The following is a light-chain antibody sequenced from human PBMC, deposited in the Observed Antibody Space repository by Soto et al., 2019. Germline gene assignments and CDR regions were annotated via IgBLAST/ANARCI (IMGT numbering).Light chain of an antibody. Sequence: EIVMTQSPVTLSVSPGERATLSCRSSQSVSGNYIAWYQQKPGQAPRLLIYGASTRATGIPGRFTGSGSGAEFSLSITSLQSEDFAVYYCQQYSAWPLTFGQGTTVVIK. V-gene: IGKV3-15*01. J-gene: IGKJ1*01. CDR1: QSVSGN. CDR3: QQYSAWPLT. CDR2: GAS.